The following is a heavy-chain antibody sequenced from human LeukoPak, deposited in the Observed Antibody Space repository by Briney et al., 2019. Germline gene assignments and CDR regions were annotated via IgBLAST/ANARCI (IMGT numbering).Heavy chain of an antibody. CDR2: IYYGGST. Sequence: SQTLSLTCTVSGGSISSGGYYWSWIRQHPEKGLEWIGYIYYGGSTYYNPSLKSRVTISVDTSKNQFSLKLSSVTAADTAVYYCAEGYSYGSFDYWGQGTLVTVSS. CDR1: GGSISSGGYY. D-gene: IGHD5-18*01. CDR3: AEGYSYGSFDY. J-gene: IGHJ4*02. V-gene: IGHV4-31*03.